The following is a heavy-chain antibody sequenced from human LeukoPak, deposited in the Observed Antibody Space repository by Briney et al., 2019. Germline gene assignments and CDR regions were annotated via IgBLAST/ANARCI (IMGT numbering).Heavy chain of an antibody. Sequence: PGGSLRLSCAASGFTFSSYAMSWVRQAPGKGLEWVSAISGSGGSTYYADSVKGRFTISRDNSKNTLYLQMNSLRAEDTAVYYCASSGLDPYSGYDFNRFDPWGQGTLVTVSS. CDR1: GFTFSSYA. V-gene: IGHV3-23*01. CDR3: ASSGLDPYSGYDFNRFDP. J-gene: IGHJ5*02. CDR2: ISGSGGST. D-gene: IGHD5-12*01.